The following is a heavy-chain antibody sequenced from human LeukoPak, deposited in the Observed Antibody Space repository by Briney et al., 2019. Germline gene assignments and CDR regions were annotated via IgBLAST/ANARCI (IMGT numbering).Heavy chain of an antibody. J-gene: IGHJ6*02. Sequence: SETLSLTCTVSGGSISSYYWSWIRQPPGKGLEWIGYIYYSGSTNYNPSLKSRVTISVDTSKNQFSLKLSSVTAADTAVYYCARASTLNYYFGMDVWGQGTTVTVSS. D-gene: IGHD5/OR15-5a*01. CDR2: IYYSGST. CDR1: GGSISSYY. CDR3: ARASTLNYYFGMDV. V-gene: IGHV4-59*08.